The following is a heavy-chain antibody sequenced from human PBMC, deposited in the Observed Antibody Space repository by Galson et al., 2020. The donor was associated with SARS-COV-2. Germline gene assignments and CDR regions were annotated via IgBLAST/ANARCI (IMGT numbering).Heavy chain of an antibody. J-gene: IGHJ4*02. V-gene: IGHV3-30*04. D-gene: IGHD3-3*01. CDR3: ARETDDY. CDR2: ISYDGTKR. Sequence: GGSLRLSCRASGFTFSSSAMHWVRQAPGKGLEWVAIISYDGTKRYNLDSVKGRFTISRDNSKNTLFLQMDSLTTEDTAVYYCARETDDYWGQGTLVTVSS. CDR1: GFTFSSSA.